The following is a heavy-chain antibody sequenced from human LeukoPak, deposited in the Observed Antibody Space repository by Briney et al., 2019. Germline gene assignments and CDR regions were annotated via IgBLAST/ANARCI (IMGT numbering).Heavy chain of an antibody. CDR2: VNPSGGST. Sequence: ASVKVSCKASGYTFTSYGISWVRQAPGQGLEWMGIVNPSGGSTSYAQKFQGRVTMTRDTSTSTVYMELSSLRSEDTAVYYCARERIAARRSLFDYWGQGTLVTVSS. D-gene: IGHD6-6*01. J-gene: IGHJ4*02. CDR1: GYTFTSYG. V-gene: IGHV1-46*01. CDR3: ARERIAARRSLFDY.